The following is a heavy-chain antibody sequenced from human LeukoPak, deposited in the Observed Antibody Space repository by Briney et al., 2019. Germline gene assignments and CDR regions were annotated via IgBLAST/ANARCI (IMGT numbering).Heavy chain of an antibody. V-gene: IGHV5-51*01. CDR3: ARNHYYGSGSYEGKNWFDP. CDR2: IYPGDSDT. D-gene: IGHD3-10*01. J-gene: IGHJ5*02. CDR1: GYSFTSYW. Sequence: GESLKISCKGSGYSFTSYWIGWVRQMPGKGLEWMGIIYPGDSDTRYSPSFQGQVTISADKSISTAYLQWSSLKASDTAMYYCARNHYYGSGSYEGKNWFDPWGQGTLVTVSS.